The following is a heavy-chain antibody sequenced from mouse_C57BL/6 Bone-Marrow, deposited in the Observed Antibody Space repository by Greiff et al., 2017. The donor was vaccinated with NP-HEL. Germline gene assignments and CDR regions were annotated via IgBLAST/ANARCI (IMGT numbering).Heavy chain of an antibody. CDR1: GFTFSDYY. CDR2: ISNGGGST. D-gene: IGHD1-1*01. CDR3: ARRDYYGSSIAY. V-gene: IGHV5-12*01. Sequence: EVNLVESGGGLVQPGGSLKLSCAASGFTFSDYYMYWVRQTPEKRLEWVAYISNGGGSTYYPDTVKGRFTISRDNAKNTLYLQMSRLKSEDTAMYYCARRDYYGSSIAYWGQGTLVTVSA. J-gene: IGHJ3*01.